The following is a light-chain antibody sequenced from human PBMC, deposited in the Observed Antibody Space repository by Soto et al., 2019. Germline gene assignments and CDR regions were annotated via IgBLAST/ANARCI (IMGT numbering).Light chain of an antibody. CDR3: QQFGSSMYT. CDR2: GAS. J-gene: IGKJ2*01. V-gene: IGKV3-20*01. CDR1: QSVSSSY. Sequence: EIVLTQSPGTLSLSPGERATLSYRASQSVSSSYLAWYQQKPGQAPRLLIRGASSRATGIPDRFSGSGSGTDFTLTISRLEPEDFAVYYCQQFGSSMYTFGQGTKLEIK.